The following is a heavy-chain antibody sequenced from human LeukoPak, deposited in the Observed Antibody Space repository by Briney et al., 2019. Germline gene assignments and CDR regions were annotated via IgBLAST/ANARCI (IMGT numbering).Heavy chain of an antibody. Sequence: GGSLRLSCAASGFTFSSYGMHWVRQAPGKGLEWVAFIRYDGSNKYYADSVKGRFTISRDNAKNSLYLQINTLRAEDTAVYYCARGPGGAFDFWGQGAMVTVSS. V-gene: IGHV3-30*02. CDR3: ARGPGGAFDF. J-gene: IGHJ3*01. CDR1: GFTFSSYG. D-gene: IGHD1-1*01. CDR2: IRYDGSNK.